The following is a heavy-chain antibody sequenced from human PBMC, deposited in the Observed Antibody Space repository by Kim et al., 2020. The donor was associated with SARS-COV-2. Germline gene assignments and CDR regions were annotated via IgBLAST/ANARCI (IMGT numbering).Heavy chain of an antibody. V-gene: IGHV3-43*01. J-gene: IGHJ4*02. CDR2: GTT. Sequence: GTTCYGGFVRGRFTISRDNNKNLLFLQMNSLTPDDTAWYFCTKDHLGSYTDWGQGTLVTVSS. CDR3: TKDHLGSYTD. D-gene: IGHD1-26*01.